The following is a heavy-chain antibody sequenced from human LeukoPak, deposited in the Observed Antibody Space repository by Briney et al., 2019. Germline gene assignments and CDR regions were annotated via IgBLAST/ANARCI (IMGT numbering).Heavy chain of an antibody. CDR1: GYTFTGYY. V-gene: IGHV1-2*02. J-gene: IGHJ5*02. D-gene: IGHD6-13*01. CDR2: INPNSGGT. Sequence: GSVKVSCKASGYTFTGYYMHWARQAPGQGLEWMGWINPNSGGTNYAQKFQGRVTMTRDTSISTAYMELSRLRSDDTAVYYCARVGRSSSWYRYWFDPWGQGTLVTVSS. CDR3: ARVGRSSSWYRYWFDP.